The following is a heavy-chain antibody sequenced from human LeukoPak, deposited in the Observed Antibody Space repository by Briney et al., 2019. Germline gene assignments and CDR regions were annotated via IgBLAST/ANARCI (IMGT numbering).Heavy chain of an antibody. CDR3: AKDGTGTTRINWFDP. CDR1: GFTFSSYA. D-gene: IGHD1-7*01. CDR2: ISGSGGST. V-gene: IGHV3-23*01. Sequence: PGGSLRLSCAASGFTFSSYAMSWVRQAPGKGLEWVSEISGSGGSTYYADSVKGRFTISRDNSKNTLYLQMNSLRAEDTAVYYCAKDGTGTTRINWFDPWGQGTLVTVSS. J-gene: IGHJ5*02.